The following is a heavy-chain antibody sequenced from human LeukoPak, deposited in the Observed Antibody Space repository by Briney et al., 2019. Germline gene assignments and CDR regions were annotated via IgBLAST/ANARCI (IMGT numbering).Heavy chain of an antibody. D-gene: IGHD3-16*01. V-gene: IGHV3-64D*06. J-gene: IGHJ4*02. CDR2: ISGSGNGFSI. Sequence: GGSLRLSCSASEFVFTIYTMYWVRQAPGKGPEYVSTISGSGNGFSIYYADSVKGRFTISRDNSKNIVYLQMNGLRSEDTAVYYCVKDFGRVRGTPDSWGQGTLVTVSS. CDR3: VKDFGRVRGTPDS. CDR1: EFVFTIYT.